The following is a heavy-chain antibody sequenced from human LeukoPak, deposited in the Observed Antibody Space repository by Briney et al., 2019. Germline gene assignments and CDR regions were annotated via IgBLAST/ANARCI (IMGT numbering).Heavy chain of an antibody. D-gene: IGHD3-22*01. V-gene: IGHV3-23*01. CDR2: ISGSGGST. Sequence: GGSLRLSCAASGFTFSSYAMSWVRQAPGKGLEWVSAISGSGGSTYYADSVKGRFTISRYNSKNTLYLQMNSLRAEDTAVYYCAKPDLSSGPFQDAFDIWGQGTMGTVSS. J-gene: IGHJ3*02. CDR1: GFTFSSYA. CDR3: AKPDLSSGPFQDAFDI.